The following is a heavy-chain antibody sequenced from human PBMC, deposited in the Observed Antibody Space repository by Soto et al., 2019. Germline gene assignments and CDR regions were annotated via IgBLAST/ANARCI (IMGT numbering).Heavy chain of an antibody. D-gene: IGHD3-22*01. Sequence: GGSLRLSCAASGFTFSSYAMSWVRQAPGKGLEWVSAISGSGGSTYYADSVKGRFTISRDNSKNTLYLQMNSLRAEDTAVYYCAKGGYYDSSGTTTDPNWFDPWGQGTLVTVSS. CDR3: AKGGYYDSSGTTTDPNWFDP. CDR1: GFTFSSYA. CDR2: ISGSGGST. V-gene: IGHV3-23*01. J-gene: IGHJ5*02.